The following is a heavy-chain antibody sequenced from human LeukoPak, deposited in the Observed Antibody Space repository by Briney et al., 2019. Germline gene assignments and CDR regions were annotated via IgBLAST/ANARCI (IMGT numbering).Heavy chain of an antibody. V-gene: IGHV1-69*13. CDR3: ARDPQLSYDFSSNYFDY. D-gene: IGHD3-3*01. CDR1: GGTFSSYA. J-gene: IGHJ4*02. CDR2: IIPIFGTA. Sequence: GASVKVSCKASGGTFSSYAISWVRQAPGQGLEWMGGIIPIFGTANYAQKFQGRVTITADESTRTAYMELSSLRSEDTAVYYCARDPQLSYDFSSNYFDYWGQGTLVTVSS.